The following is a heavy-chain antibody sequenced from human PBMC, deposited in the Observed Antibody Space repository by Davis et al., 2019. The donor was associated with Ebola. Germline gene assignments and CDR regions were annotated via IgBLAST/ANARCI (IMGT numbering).Heavy chain of an antibody. J-gene: IGHJ5*02. CDR3: VRDGRYYYGSGRYHWFDP. CDR1: GYSFTSYW. Sequence: GESLKISCKGSGYSFTSYWIGWVRQMPGKGLEWMGIIYPGDSETRYSPSFEGQVTISADKSISTAYLQWSSLKASDTAMYYCVRDGRYYYGSGRYHWFDPWGQGTLVTVSS. D-gene: IGHD3-10*01. V-gene: IGHV5-51*01. CDR2: IYPGDSET.